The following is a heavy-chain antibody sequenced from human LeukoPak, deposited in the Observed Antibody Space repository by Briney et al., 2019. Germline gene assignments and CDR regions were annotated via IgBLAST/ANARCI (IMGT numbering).Heavy chain of an antibody. CDR1: GGSINSSGYY. D-gene: IGHD3-10*01. CDR3: ARDRSGSSY. J-gene: IGHJ4*02. Sequence: PSETLSLTCTVSGGSINSSGYYWGWIRQPPGKGLEWIGSIYYSGSSYFNPSLQSRVTISVDTSKNQFSLKLSSVTAADTAVYYCARDRSGSSYWGQGTLVTVSS. V-gene: IGHV4-39*07. CDR2: IYYSGSS.